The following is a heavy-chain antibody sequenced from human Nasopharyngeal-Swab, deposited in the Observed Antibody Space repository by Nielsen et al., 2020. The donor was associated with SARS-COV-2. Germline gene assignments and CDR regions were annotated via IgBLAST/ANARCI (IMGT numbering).Heavy chain of an antibody. CDR2: INYSGNT. D-gene: IGHD3-10*01. J-gene: IGHJ4*02. CDR3: AREYTVFDFGSGWKYFDY. V-gene: IGHV4-34*01. Sequence: SETLSLTCAVYGWSFSGYYWSWIRQPPGKGLEWIGEINYSGNTNYNPSLKSRVTISLDTSQDQFSLNLSSVTAADTAVYYCAREYTVFDFGSGWKYFDYWGQGTLVTVSS. CDR1: GWSFSGYY.